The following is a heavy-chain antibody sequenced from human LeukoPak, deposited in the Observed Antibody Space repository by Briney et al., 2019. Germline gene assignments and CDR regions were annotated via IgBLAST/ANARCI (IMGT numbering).Heavy chain of an antibody. J-gene: IGHJ5*02. V-gene: IGHV4-39*07. D-gene: IGHD2-21*02. CDR3: ARDHGYCGGDCFNWFDP. Sequence: PSETLSLTCTVSGGSISSSSYYWGWIRQPPGKGLEWIGSIYYSGSTYYNPSLKSRVTISVDTSKNQFSLKLSSVTAADTAVYYCARDHGYCGGDCFNWFDPWGQGTLVTVSS. CDR2: IYYSGST. CDR1: GGSISSSSYY.